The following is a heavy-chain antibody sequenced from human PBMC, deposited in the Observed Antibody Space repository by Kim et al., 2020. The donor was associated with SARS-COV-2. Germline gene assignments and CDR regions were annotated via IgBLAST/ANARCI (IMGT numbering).Heavy chain of an antibody. V-gene: IGHV4-39*01. CDR1: GGSISTSHYY. D-gene: IGHD3-16*01. J-gene: IGHJ4*02. CDR2: VYHRGST. CDR3: ARRTEEGGYFDS. Sequence: SETLSLTCTVSGGSISTSHYYWAWIRQPPGKGLEWIGTVYHRGSTYYTPSLKSRLTISVDTTRDQVSLRLSSVTAADTAIYYCARRTEEGGYFDSWGQG.